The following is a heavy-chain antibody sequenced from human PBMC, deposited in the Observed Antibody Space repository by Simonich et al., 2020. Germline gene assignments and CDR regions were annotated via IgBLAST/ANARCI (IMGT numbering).Heavy chain of an antibody. CDR3: ARVRFEAFDI. J-gene: IGHJ3*02. Sequence: QVQLVQSGAEVKKPGASVKVSCKASGYTFTGYYMHWGRQAPGQGLEWMGWINPNRGGTNNAQKFQGRVTMTRDTSISTAYMELSRLRSDDTAVYYCARVRFEAFDIWGQGTMVTVSS. V-gene: IGHV1-2*02. CDR2: INPNRGGT. CDR1: GYTFTGYY.